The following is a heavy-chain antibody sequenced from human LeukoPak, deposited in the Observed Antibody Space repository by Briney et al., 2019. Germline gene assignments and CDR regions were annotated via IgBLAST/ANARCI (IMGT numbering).Heavy chain of an antibody. CDR3: ARAYDSTSPVDY. D-gene: IGHD3-3*01. V-gene: IGHV4-31*03. CDR2: IYYSGST. Sequence: SETLSLTCTVSAGSISSGGYYLSWIRQHPGKGLEWIGYIYYSGSTYYNPSLKSRVTISVDTSKNQFSLKLSSVTAADTAVYYCARAYDSTSPVDYWGQGTLVTVSS. J-gene: IGHJ4*02. CDR1: AGSISSGGYY.